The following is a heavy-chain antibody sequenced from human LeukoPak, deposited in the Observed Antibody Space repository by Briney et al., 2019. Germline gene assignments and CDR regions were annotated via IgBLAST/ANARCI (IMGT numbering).Heavy chain of an antibody. CDR1: GSSFTSHW. J-gene: IGHJ4*02. Sequence: GESLKISCKGAGSSFTSHWIGWVSQMPGKGLEWMGIIYPGDSVTRYSPSFQGQVTISADKSITTAYLQWSSLEASDIAIYYCVSRIAPRIYWGQGTLVTVSS. CDR3: VSRIAPRIY. V-gene: IGHV5-51*01. CDR2: IYPGDSVT. D-gene: IGHD6-6*01.